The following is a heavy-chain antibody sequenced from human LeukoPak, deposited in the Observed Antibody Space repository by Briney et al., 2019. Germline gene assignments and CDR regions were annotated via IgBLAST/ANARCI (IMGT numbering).Heavy chain of an antibody. CDR1: GFTFSGSA. CDR3: TRHPPPDYGDPHDAFDI. D-gene: IGHD4-17*01. V-gene: IGHV3-73*01. Sequence: GGSLRLSCAASGFTFSGSAMHWVRQASGKGLEWVGRIRSKANSYATAYAASVKGRFTISRDDSKNTAYLQMNSLKTEDTAVYHCTRHPPPDYGDPHDAFDIWGQGTMVTVSS. J-gene: IGHJ3*02. CDR2: IRSKANSYAT.